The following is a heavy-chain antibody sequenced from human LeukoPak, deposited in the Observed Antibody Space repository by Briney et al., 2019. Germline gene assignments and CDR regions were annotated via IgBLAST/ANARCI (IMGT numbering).Heavy chain of an antibody. CDR1: GFTFSTYG. J-gene: IGHJ4*02. CDR3: AKGYYGTSGYLDY. D-gene: IGHD3-22*01. Sequence: GGSLRLSCAASGFTFSTYGMHWVRQAPGKGLEWAAVISYDGSKKYYADSVKGRFTISRDNSKSTLYLQMNSLRVEDTAVYNCAKGYYGTSGYLDYWGQGILVTVSS. V-gene: IGHV3-30*18. CDR2: ISYDGSKK.